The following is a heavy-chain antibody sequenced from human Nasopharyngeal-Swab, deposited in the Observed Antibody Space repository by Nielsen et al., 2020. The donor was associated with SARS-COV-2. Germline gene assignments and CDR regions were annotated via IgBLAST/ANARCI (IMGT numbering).Heavy chain of an antibody. CDR1: GGSISSGGYS. CDR2: IYHSGST. J-gene: IGHJ4*02. Sequence: SETLSLTCAVSGGSISSGGYSWSWIRQPPGKGLEWIGYIYHSGSTYYNPSLKSRVTISVDTSKNQFSLKLSSVTAADTAAYYCARTLGWSTGFDYWGQGTLVTVSS. V-gene: IGHV4-30-2*02. D-gene: IGHD6-19*01. CDR3: ARTLGWSTGFDY.